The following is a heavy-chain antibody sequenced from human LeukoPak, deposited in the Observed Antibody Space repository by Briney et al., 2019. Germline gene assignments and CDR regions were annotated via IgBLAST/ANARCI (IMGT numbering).Heavy chain of an antibody. D-gene: IGHD1-26*01. V-gene: IGHV3-73*01. J-gene: IGHJ4*02. Sequence: GGSLRLSCAASGFTFSGSAVHWVRQASGKGLEWVGRIRSKANNYATAYAASVKGRFTISRDDSKNTAYLQMNSLKTEGTAVYYCTKSGSYAYWGQGTLVTVSS. CDR2: IRSKANNYAT. CDR1: GFTFSGSA. CDR3: TKSGSYAY.